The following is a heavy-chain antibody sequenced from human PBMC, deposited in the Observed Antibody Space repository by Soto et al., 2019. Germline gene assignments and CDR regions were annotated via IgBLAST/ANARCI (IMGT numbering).Heavy chain of an antibody. J-gene: IGHJ6*02. CDR1: GFAFSSFA. CDR3: ARVLRFVEWLLAGYGMDV. D-gene: IGHD3-3*01. Sequence: GGSLRLSCAASGFAFSSFATHWVRQAPGKGLEWVAAISYDGINTYYADSVKGRSTISRDNSKNTLYLQMNSLRAEDTAVYYCARVLRFVEWLLAGYGMDVWGQGTTVTVS. V-gene: IGHV3-30-3*01. CDR2: ISYDGINT.